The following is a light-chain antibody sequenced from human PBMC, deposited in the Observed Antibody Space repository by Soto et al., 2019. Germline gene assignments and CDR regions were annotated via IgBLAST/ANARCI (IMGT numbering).Light chain of an antibody. V-gene: IGKV3D-7*01. CDR2: DAS. Sequence: EIVLTQSPATLSLSPGQRATLSCRASQTVRSSYLAWYQQKPGQAPRLLIYDASDRATGIPARFSGSGSGTDFTLTISGLQSEDSAVYFCQQYNNWPFSFGQGTRLEIK. CDR1: QTVRSSY. CDR3: QQYNNWPFS. J-gene: IGKJ5*01.